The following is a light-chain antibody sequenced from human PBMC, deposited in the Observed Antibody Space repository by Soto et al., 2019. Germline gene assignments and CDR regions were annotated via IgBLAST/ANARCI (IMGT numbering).Light chain of an antibody. CDR1: QFLVHSDGNTY. CDR3: MKGIHWPWK. Sequence: DVVITHSPLSLPVTLVHPASISFMSSQFLVHSDGNTYLNWFQQRPGQSPRRLIYKVSNRDSGVPDRFSGSGSGTAFTLKISRVEAEDVGVYYCMKGIHWPWKFGQGTKVDIK. J-gene: IGKJ1*01. CDR2: KVS. V-gene: IGKV2-30*02.